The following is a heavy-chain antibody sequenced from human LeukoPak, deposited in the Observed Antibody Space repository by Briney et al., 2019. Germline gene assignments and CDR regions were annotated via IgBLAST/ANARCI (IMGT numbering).Heavy chain of an antibody. Sequence: PGGSLRLSCAASGFTFSSYEMNWVRQAPGKGLEWVSYISSSGSTIYYADSVKGRFTISRDNAKNSLYLQMNGLRAEDTAVYYCARVRGMGPFDYWGQGTLVTVSS. D-gene: IGHD1-26*01. V-gene: IGHV3-48*03. CDR3: ARVRGMGPFDY. CDR1: GFTFSSYE. J-gene: IGHJ4*02. CDR2: ISSSGSTI.